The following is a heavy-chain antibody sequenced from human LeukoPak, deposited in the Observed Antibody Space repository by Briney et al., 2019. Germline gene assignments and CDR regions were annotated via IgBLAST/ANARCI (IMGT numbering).Heavy chain of an antibody. J-gene: IGHJ3*02. Sequence: VASVKVSCKASGYTFTGYYMHWVRQAPGQGLEWMGWINPNSGGTNYAQKFQGRVTMTRDTSISTAYMELSMLRSDDTAVYYCARERLRWGGDAFDIWGQGTMVTVSS. D-gene: IGHD5-12*01. V-gene: IGHV1-2*02. CDR1: GYTFTGYY. CDR3: ARERLRWGGDAFDI. CDR2: INPNSGGT.